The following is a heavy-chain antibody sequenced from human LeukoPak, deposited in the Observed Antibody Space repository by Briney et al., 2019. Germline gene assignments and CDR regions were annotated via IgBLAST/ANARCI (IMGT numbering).Heavy chain of an antibody. CDR1: GFTFSSYA. J-gene: IGHJ4*02. D-gene: IGHD3-10*01. CDR3: AKRHGEFAVSDY. CDR2: ISGSGGST. V-gene: IGHV3-23*01. Sequence: GGSLRLSWAASGFTFSSYAMSWVRQAPGKGLEWVSAISGSGGSTYYADSVKGRFTISRDNSKNTLYLQMNSLKAEDTALYYCAKRHGEFAVSDYWGEGNLVTVSS.